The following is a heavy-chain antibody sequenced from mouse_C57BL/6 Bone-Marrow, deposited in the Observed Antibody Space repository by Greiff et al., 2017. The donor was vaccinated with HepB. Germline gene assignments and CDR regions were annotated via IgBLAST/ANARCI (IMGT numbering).Heavy chain of an antibody. J-gene: IGHJ2*01. CDR3: ARGVYYDYSYYFDY. V-gene: IGHV5-4*03. CDR2: ISDGGSYT. Sequence: KLVESGGGLVKPGGSLKLSCAASGFTFSSYAMSWVRQTPEKRLEWVATISDGGSYTYYPDNVKGRFTISRDNAKNNLYLQMSHLKSEDTAMYYCARGVYYDYSYYFDYWGQGTTLTVSS. D-gene: IGHD2-4*01. CDR1: GFTFSSYA.